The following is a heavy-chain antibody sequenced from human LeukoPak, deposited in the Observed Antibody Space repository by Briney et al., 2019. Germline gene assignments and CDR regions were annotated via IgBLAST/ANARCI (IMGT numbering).Heavy chain of an antibody. Sequence: SETLSLTCIVSGDSINNYSWSWIRQPPGKGLEWIGYIYYSGSTKYNPSLKSWITISVDTSKNQFSLNLSSVTAADTAVYYCARQWTRYDRTGGWFDPWGQGTPVTVSS. V-gene: IGHV4-59*08. CDR1: GDSINNYS. J-gene: IGHJ5*02. CDR2: IYYSGST. CDR3: ARQWTRYDRTGGWFDP. D-gene: IGHD3-22*01.